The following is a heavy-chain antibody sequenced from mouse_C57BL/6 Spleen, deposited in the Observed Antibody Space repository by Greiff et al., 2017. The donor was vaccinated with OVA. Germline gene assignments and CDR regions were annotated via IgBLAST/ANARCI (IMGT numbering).Heavy chain of an antibody. CDR3: ARERRRGYYVDY. Sequence: QVQLQQSGAELVKPGASVKLSCKASGYTFTSYWMQWVKQRPGQGLEWLGEIDPSDSYTNYNQKFKGKATLTVDTSSSTAYMQLSSLTSEDTAVYYCARERRRGYYVDYWGQGTTLTVSS. V-gene: IGHV1-50*01. CDR1: GYTFTSYW. D-gene: IGHD2-12*01. CDR2: IDPSDSYT. J-gene: IGHJ2*01.